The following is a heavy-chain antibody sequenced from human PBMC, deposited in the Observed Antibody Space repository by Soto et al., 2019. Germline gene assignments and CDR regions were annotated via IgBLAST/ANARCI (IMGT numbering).Heavy chain of an antibody. CDR3: TTANYGGSEYYYDGMVV. CDR2: IRSKAYGGTT. D-gene: IGHD2-15*01. Sequence: GGSLRLSCAASGFTFGDYAMSWFRQAPGKGLERVGFIRSKAYGGTTEYAASVKGRFTISRDDSKSIAYLQMNSLKTADPAVDYCTTANYGGSEYYYDGMVVWGQGTTVPV. CDR1: GFTFGDYA. J-gene: IGHJ6*02. V-gene: IGHV3-49*03.